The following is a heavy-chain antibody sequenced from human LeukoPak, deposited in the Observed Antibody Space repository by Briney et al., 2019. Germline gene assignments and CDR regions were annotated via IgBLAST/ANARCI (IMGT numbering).Heavy chain of an antibody. Sequence: GGSLRLSCAASGFTVSSNYMSWVRQAPGKGLEWVSVIYSGGSTYYADSMKGRFTISRDNSKNTLYLQMNSLRAEDTAVYYCARRGHDSSSWSTSLTYYYYYMDVWGKGTTVTVSS. V-gene: IGHV3-66*02. D-gene: IGHD6-13*01. CDR1: GFTVSSNY. CDR3: ARRGHDSSSWSTSLTYYYYYMDV. CDR2: IYSGGST. J-gene: IGHJ6*03.